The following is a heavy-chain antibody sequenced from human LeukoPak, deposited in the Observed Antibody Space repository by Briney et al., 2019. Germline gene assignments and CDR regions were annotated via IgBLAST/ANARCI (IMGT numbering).Heavy chain of an antibody. CDR3: AGPLTKIYYYYGMDV. Sequence: GGSLRLSCAASGFTFSSYSMNWVRQAPGKGLEWVSYISSSSSTIYYADSVKGRFTISRDNAKNSLYLQMNSLRAEDTAVYYCAGPLTKIYYYYGMDVWGQGTTVTVSS. J-gene: IGHJ6*02. CDR2: ISSSSSTI. CDR1: GFTFSSYS. V-gene: IGHV3-48*01.